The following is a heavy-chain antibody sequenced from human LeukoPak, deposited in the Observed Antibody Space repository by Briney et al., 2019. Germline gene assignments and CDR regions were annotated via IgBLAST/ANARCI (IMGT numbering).Heavy chain of an antibody. Sequence: GGSLRLSCAASGFTFSDYYMSWIRQAPGKGLEWVSYISSSGNTIYYADSVKGRFTISRDNAKNSLYLQMNSLRAEDTAVYYCARRGYSYLYYFDYWGQGTLVTVSS. CDR1: GFTFSDYY. CDR3: ARRGYSYLYYFDY. J-gene: IGHJ4*02. D-gene: IGHD5-18*01. CDR2: ISSSGNTI. V-gene: IGHV3-11*01.